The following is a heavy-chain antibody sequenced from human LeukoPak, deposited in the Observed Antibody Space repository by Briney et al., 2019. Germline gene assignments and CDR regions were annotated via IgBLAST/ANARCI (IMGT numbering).Heavy chain of an antibody. J-gene: IGHJ6*03. V-gene: IGHV1-2*02. CDR1: GYTFTGYY. CDR3: ARGRITMVRGVIITPEYYYMDV. D-gene: IGHD3-10*01. CDR2: INPNSGGT. Sequence: ASVKVSCKASGYTFTGYYMHWVRQAPGQGLEWMGWINPNSGGTNYAQKFQGRVTTTRDTSISTAYMELSRLRSDDTAVYYCARGRITMVRGVIITPEYYYMDVWGKGTTVTISS.